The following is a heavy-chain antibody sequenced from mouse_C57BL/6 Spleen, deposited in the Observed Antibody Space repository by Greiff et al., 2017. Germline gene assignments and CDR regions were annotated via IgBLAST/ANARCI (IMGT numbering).Heavy chain of an antibody. V-gene: IGHV1-55*01. CDR2: IYPGSGST. D-gene: IGHD1-1*01. CDR3: ARWGTTVVKFDY. J-gene: IGHJ2*01. Sequence: VQLQQPGAELVKPGASVKMSCKASGYTFTSYWITWVKQRPGQGLEWIGDIYPGSGSTNYNEKFKSKATLTVDTSSSTAYMQLSSLTSEDSAVYYCARWGTTVVKFDYWGQGTTLTVSS. CDR1: GYTFTSYW.